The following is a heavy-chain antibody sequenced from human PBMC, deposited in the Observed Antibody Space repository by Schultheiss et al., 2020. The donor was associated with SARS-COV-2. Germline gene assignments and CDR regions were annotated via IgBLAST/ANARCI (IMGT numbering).Heavy chain of an antibody. V-gene: IGHV3-30*04. D-gene: IGHD1-26*01. J-gene: IGHJ6*02. CDR1: GFTFSSYA. CDR3: ARVGRGTAPLYYGMDV. Sequence: GALRLSCAASGFTFSSYAMHWVRQAPGKGLEWVAVIWYDGSNKYYADSVKGRFTISRDNSKNTLYLQMNSLRAEDTAVYYCARVGRGTAPLYYGMDVWGQGTTVTVSS. CDR2: IWYDGSNK.